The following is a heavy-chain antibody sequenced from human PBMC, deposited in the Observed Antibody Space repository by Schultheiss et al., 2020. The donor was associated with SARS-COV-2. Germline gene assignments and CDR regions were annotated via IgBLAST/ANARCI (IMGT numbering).Heavy chain of an antibody. CDR3: ARVQRFLEWRAPDV. D-gene: IGHD3-3*01. CDR1: GFTFSSYG. J-gene: IGHJ6*04. Sequence: GESLKISCAASGFTFSSYGMHWVRQAPGKGLEWVAVIWYDGSNKYYADSVKGRFTISRDNSKNTLYLQMNNLRAEDTALYYCARVQRFLEWRAPDVWGKGTTVTVSS. V-gene: IGHV3-33*01. CDR2: IWYDGSNK.